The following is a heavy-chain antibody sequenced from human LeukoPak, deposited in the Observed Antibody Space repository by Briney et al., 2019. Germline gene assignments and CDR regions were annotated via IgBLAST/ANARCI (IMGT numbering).Heavy chain of an antibody. J-gene: IGHJ6*02. V-gene: IGHV1-2*06. CDR2: INPNSGGT. Sequence: AASVKVSCKASGYTFTGYYMHWVRQAPGQGLEWMGRINPNSGGTNYAQKFQGRVTMTRDTSISTAYMELSRLRSDDTAVYYCARAGSGTNYYYGMDVWGQGTTVTVSS. CDR1: GYTFTGYY. D-gene: IGHD2-15*01. CDR3: ARAGSGTNYYYGMDV.